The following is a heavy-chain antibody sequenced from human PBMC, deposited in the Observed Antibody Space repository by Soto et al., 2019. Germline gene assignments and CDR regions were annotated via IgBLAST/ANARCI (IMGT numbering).Heavy chain of an antibody. CDR1: GGSIRSYY. J-gene: IGHJ5*02. V-gene: IGHV4-59*01. Sequence: PSETLSLTCTVSGGSIRSYYWSWIRQPPGKGLEWIGYIYYSGSTNYNPSLKSRVTISVDTSKSQFSLKLSSVTAADTAMYYCAREAGGQSPFDPWGQGTLVTVSS. CDR3: AREAGGQSPFDP. D-gene: IGHD3-16*01. CDR2: IYYSGST.